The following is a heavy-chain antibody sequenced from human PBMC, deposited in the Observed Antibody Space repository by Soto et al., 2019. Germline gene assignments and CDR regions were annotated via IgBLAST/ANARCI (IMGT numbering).Heavy chain of an antibody. Sequence: SETLSLTCTVSGGSISSYYWSWIRQPPGKGLEWIGYIYYSGSTNYNPSLKSRVTISADTSKNQFSLKLSSVTAADTAVYYCARARSSGWYGEFDYWGQGALVTVSS. CDR2: IYYSGST. V-gene: IGHV4-59*08. D-gene: IGHD6-19*01. J-gene: IGHJ4*02. CDR3: ARARSSGWYGEFDY. CDR1: GGSISSYY.